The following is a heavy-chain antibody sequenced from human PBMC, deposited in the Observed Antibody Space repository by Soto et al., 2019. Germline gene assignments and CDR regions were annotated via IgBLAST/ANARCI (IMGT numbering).Heavy chain of an antibody. D-gene: IGHD1-7*01. J-gene: IGHJ6*01. CDR2: ISSDGGNK. CDR1: GFTFSTYA. CDR3: ARGVTGTKYGVDV. V-gene: IGHV3-30-3*01. Sequence: QVQLVESGGGVVQPGKSLRLSCAASGFTFSTYAMHWVRQAPGKGLEWVAVISSDGGNKDYAASVKGRFTISRDNFKKTVSLELSSLRREDSAVYYCARGVTGTKYGVDVW.